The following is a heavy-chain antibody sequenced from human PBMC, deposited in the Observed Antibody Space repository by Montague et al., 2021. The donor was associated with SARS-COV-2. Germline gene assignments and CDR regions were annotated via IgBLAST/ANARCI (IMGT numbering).Heavy chain of an antibody. V-gene: IGHV4-59*01. CDR1: GDSISSYY. Sequence: SETLSLTCTVSGDSISSYYWNWIRQPPGKGLEWIGYIYNSGTTNYNPSVKNRVTISVDTSKNQFSLKLNSVTAADTAVYYCARGGGYCSGGSCYYWFDPWGQGTLVTVSS. D-gene: IGHD2-15*01. CDR2: IYNSGTT. CDR3: ARGGGYCSGGSCYYWFDP. J-gene: IGHJ5*02.